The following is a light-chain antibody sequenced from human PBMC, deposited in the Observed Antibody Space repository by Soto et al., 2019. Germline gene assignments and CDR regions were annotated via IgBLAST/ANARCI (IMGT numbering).Light chain of an antibody. CDR3: QQHNNWPT. V-gene: IGKV3-15*01. CDR2: GAS. Sequence: EIVLRQSPGTVSLSPRERATLSCRASQSVSSSYLAWYQQKPGQAPRLLIYGASTRATGIPARFSGSGSGTEFTLTIFSLQSEDFAVYYCQQHNNWPTFGGGTKVDIK. CDR1: QSVSSSY. J-gene: IGKJ4*01.